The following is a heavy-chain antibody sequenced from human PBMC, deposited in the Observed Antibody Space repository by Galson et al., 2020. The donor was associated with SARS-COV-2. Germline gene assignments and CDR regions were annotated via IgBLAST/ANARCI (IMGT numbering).Heavy chain of an antibody. D-gene: IGHD3-16*02. Sequence: PGGSLRLSCEVSGFTFGYYWMHWVRQAPGKGLAWVSRISNDGRITTYADSVKGRFTISRDNAVNTLYLQLNNLRAEDTAIYYCARSDDYVWGSYRQAGDYYYLGLDVWRQGTTVTVSS. V-gene: IGHV3-74*03. J-gene: IGHJ6*02. CDR2: ISNDGRIT. CDR1: GFTFGYYW. CDR3: ARSDDYVWGSYRQAGDYYYLGLDV.